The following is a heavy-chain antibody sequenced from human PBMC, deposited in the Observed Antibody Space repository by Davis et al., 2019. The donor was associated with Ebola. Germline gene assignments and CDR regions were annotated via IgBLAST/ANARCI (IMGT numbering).Heavy chain of an antibody. CDR3: AKGRTIPLALDF. V-gene: IGHV3-9*01. Sequence: SLKISCAASGFTFDDYAMHWVRQAPGKGLEWVSGISWNSAGIGYADSVKGRFTISRDNAKNSLYLQMDSLRAEDTALYYCAKGRTIPLALDFWGQGTLVTVSS. D-gene: IGHD2-2*02. J-gene: IGHJ4*02. CDR1: GFTFDDYA. CDR2: ISWNSAGI.